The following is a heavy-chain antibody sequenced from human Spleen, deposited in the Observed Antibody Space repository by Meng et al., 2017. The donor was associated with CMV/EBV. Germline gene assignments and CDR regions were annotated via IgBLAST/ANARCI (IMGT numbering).Heavy chain of an antibody. Sequence: SETLSLTCTVSGGSISGGDYYWSWIRQPPGKGLEWIGYIYYSGITYYNPSLKSRVTISVDTSKNQFSLKLSSVTAADTAVYYCARDLTMVRGPATTNWFDPWGQGTLVTVSS. CDR1: GGSISGGDYY. J-gene: IGHJ5*02. D-gene: IGHD3-10*01. V-gene: IGHV4-30-4*08. CDR3: ARDLTMVRGPATTNWFDP. CDR2: IYYSGIT.